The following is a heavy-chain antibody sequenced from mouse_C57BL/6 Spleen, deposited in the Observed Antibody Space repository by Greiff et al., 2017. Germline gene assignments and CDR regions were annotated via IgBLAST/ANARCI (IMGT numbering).Heavy chain of an antibody. J-gene: IGHJ3*01. CDR1: GYSITSGYD. Sequence: DVKLVESGPGMVKPSQSLSLTCTVTGYSITSGYDWHWIRHFPGNKLEWMGYISYSGSTNYNPSLKSRISITHDTSKNHFFLKLNSVTTEDTATYYCASSTMITTEFAYWGQGTLVTVSA. D-gene: IGHD2-4*01. CDR3: ASSTMITTEFAY. CDR2: ISYSGST. V-gene: IGHV3-1*01.